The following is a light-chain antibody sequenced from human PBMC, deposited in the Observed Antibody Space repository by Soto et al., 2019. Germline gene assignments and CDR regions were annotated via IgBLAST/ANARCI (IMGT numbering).Light chain of an antibody. Sequence: ETVLTQSPGTLSLSPGERVTLSCRASQDIRSHLAWYQQKPGQAPRLLIFDASSRATGIPDRFGGSGSGTDFTLTISRLEPEDFAVYYCQQYGSIPFGQGTRLEIK. CDR3: QQYGSIP. CDR1: QDIRSH. V-gene: IGKV3-20*01. J-gene: IGKJ5*01. CDR2: DAS.